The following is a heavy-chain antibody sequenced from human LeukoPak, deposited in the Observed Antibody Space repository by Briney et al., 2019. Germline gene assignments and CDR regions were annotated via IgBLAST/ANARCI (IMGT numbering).Heavy chain of an antibody. J-gene: IGHJ4*02. Sequence: GGSLRLSCAASGFTFSNYAMNWVRQAPGKGLEWVSSVSSGSGSIYYADSVKGRFTISRDNSKNTLYLQMNSLRPEDTALYYCTKPSGSGVDYWGQGTRVIVSS. CDR3: TKPSGSGVDY. V-gene: IGHV3-21*01. CDR1: GFTFSNYA. CDR2: VSSGSGSI. D-gene: IGHD1-26*01.